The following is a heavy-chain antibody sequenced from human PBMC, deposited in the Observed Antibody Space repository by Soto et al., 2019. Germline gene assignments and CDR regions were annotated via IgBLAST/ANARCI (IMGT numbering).Heavy chain of an antibody. CDR3: AKDRGTMVRGVINYYGMDV. CDR2: IKQDGSEK. J-gene: IGHJ6*02. Sequence: PVGSLRLSCAVSGFTFSSYWMSWVRQAPGKGLEWVANIKQDGSEKYYVDSVKGRFTISRDNAKNTLYLQMNSLRAEDTAVYYCAKDRGTMVRGVINYYGMDVWGQGTTVTVSS. CDR1: GFTFSSYW. D-gene: IGHD3-10*01. V-gene: IGHV3-7*01.